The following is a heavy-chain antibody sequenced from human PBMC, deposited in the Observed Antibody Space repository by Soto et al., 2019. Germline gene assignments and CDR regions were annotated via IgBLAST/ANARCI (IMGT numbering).Heavy chain of an antibody. V-gene: IGHV5-10-1*01. CDR3: ASHYFFCGYDCHFRIDA. CDR1: GYRSSSHW. J-gene: IGHJ6*02. CDR2: IDPSDSYA. D-gene: IGHD2-21*02. Sequence: PGESLKISCRSFGYRSSSHWISWVRQMPGRGLVWMGKIDPSDSYADYSPSFEGRVTLSAEKSTSTVYLQWNSLKASDTAMYYCASHYFFCGYDCHFRIDAWGLGTPVTVSS.